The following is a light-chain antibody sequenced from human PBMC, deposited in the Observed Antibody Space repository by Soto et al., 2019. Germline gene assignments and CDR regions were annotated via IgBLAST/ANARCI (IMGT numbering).Light chain of an antibody. V-gene: IGKV1-5*03. CDR1: QSISSW. J-gene: IGKJ3*01. Sequence: DIQMTQSPSTLSASVGDRVTITCRASQSISSWLAWYQQKPGKAPQLLIYKASNLESGVPSRFSGSGSGTEFTLTISSLQPDDFESYYCQQYNKYPFTFGPGTKVDL. CDR2: KAS. CDR3: QQYNKYPFT.